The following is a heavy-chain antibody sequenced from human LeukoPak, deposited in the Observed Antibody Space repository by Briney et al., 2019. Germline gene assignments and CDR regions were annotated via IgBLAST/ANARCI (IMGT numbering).Heavy chain of an antibody. CDR2: IYYSGST. J-gene: IGHJ1*01. Sequence: SETLSPTCTVSGGSISSSSYYWGWIRQPPGKGLEWIGSIYYSGSTYYNPSLKSRVTISVDTSKNQFSLKLSFVTAADTAVYYCARDRRDGYNQYFQHWGQGTLVTVSS. V-gene: IGHV4-39*07. D-gene: IGHD5-24*01. CDR1: GGSISSSSYY. CDR3: ARDRRDGYNQYFQH.